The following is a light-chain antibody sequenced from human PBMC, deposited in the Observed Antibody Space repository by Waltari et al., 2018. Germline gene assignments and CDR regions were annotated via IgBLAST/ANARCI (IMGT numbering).Light chain of an antibody. CDR2: DVY. Sequence: QSALTQPASVSGSPGQAIIISCTGTGSDVGGYAYVSWYQHYPGKAPRLIIYDVYKRPSGVSNRFSGSKSDNTASLTISGLHAEDESVYYCSSYTSSGVVFGGGTKLTVL. CDR3: SSYTSSGVV. CDR1: GSDVGGYAY. J-gene: IGLJ2*01. V-gene: IGLV2-14*03.